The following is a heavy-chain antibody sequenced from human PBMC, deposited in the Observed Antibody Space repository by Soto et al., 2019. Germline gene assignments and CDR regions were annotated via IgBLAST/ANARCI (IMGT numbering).Heavy chain of an antibody. D-gene: IGHD6-25*01. Sequence: GGSLRLSCAASGFTFSSYGMHWVRQAPGKGLEWVAVISYDGSNKYYADSVKGRFTISRDNSKNTLYLQMNSLRAEDTAVYYCAKDRAGSGYYYYYGMDVWGQRTTVTVSS. V-gene: IGHV3-30*18. CDR2: ISYDGSNK. CDR3: AKDRAGSGYYYYYGMDV. J-gene: IGHJ6*02. CDR1: GFTFSSYG.